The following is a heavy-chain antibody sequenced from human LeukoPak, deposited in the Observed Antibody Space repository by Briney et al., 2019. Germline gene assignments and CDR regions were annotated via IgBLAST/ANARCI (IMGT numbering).Heavy chain of an antibody. CDR3: ARGSMVRGVQQFDY. CDR2: IIPILGIA. CDR1: GGTFSSYA. J-gene: IGHJ4*02. D-gene: IGHD3-10*01. Sequence: ASVKVSCKASGGTFSSYAISWVRQAPGQGLEWMGRIIPILGIANYAQKFQGRVTITADKSTSTAYMELSSLRSEDTAVYYCARGSMVRGVQQFDYWGQGTLVTVSS. V-gene: IGHV1-69*04.